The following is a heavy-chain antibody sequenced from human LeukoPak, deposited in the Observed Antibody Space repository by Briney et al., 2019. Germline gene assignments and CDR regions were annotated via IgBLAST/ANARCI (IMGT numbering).Heavy chain of an antibody. Sequence: PGGSLRLSCAATGFIVSDSHMSWVRQAPGRGLEWVSVIFGADTTFYADSVKGRFTISRDNLQNTVNLQMNSLRDDDTAVYYCARGGEILDYWGQGTQVTVSS. J-gene: IGHJ4*02. D-gene: IGHD3-16*01. CDR2: IFGADTT. CDR3: ARGGEILDY. V-gene: IGHV3-53*01. CDR1: GFIVSDSH.